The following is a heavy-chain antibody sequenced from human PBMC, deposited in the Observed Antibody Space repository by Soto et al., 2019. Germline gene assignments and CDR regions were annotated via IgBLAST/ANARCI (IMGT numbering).Heavy chain of an antibody. CDR1: GFSLSNARVG. CDR3: AGSEYCSSCYYFDP. V-gene: IGHV2-26*01. D-gene: IGHD6-13*01. Sequence: QVTLKESGPVLVKPTETLTLTCTVSGFSLSNARVGVSWIRQPPGKALEWLAHIFSNDEYSYNTSLRSRLTPXKXTXXRQVVLTMTNMDPVDTATYYCAGSEYCSSCYYFDPWGQGTLVTVSS. CDR2: IFSNDEY. J-gene: IGHJ5*02.